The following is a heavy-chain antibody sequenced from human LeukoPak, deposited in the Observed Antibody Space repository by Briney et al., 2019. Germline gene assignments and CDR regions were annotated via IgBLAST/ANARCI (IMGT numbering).Heavy chain of an antibody. D-gene: IGHD3-3*01. CDR3: ARDTLGNYDFWGGYDWGFDY. V-gene: IGHV3-21*01. CDR2: ISSSSSYI. CDR1: GFTFSSYS. Sequence: GGSLRLSCAASGFTFSSYSMNWVRQAPGKGLEWVSSISSSSSYIYYADSVKGRFTISRDNAKNSLYLQMNSLRAEDTAVYYCARDTLGNYDFWGGYDWGFDYWGQGTLVTVSS. J-gene: IGHJ4*02.